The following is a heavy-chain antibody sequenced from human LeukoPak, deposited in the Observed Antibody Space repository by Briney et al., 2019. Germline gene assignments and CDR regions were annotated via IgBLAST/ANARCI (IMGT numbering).Heavy chain of an antibody. CDR3: ARVPWFGYNWFDP. CDR2: INPNSGGT. D-gene: IGHD3-10*01. Sequence: ASVKVSCKASGYTFTGYYMHWVRQAPGQGLEWMGWINPNSGGTNYAQKFQGRVTMTRDTSISTAYMELSRLRSDDTAVYYCARVPWFGYNWFDPWGQGTLVTVSS. CDR1: GYTFTGYY. V-gene: IGHV1-2*02. J-gene: IGHJ5*02.